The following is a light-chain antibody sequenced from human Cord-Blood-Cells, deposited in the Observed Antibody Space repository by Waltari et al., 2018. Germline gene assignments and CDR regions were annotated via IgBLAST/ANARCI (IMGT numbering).Light chain of an antibody. CDR3: CSYAGSSTYV. J-gene: IGLJ1*01. CDR1: SRDVRGYNV. Sequence: QPALTHPPSLSGSPPRSIPITSTRTSRDVRGYNVRSWYQQHPGKAPKLMIYEVSKRPSGVSNRFSGSKSGNTASLTISGLQAEDEADYYCCSYAGSSTYVFGTGTKVTVL. CDR2: EVS. V-gene: IGLV2-23*02.